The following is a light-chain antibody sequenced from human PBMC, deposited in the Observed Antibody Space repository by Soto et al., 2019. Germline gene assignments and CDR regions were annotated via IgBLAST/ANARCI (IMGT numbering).Light chain of an antibody. Sequence: DIQMTQSPSSLSASVGDRVTITCRASQSINNCLNWYQQRPGEAPKLLIYAASNLQSGVPSRFSGSGSGTHFTLTITSLQPEDFASYYCQQGFNTPHTFGPGIRVDIK. CDR3: QQGFNTPHT. J-gene: IGKJ3*01. CDR2: AAS. V-gene: IGKV1-39*01. CDR1: QSINNC.